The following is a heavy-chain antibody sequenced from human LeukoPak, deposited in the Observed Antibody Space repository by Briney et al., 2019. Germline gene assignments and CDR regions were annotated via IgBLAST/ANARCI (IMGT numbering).Heavy chain of an antibody. V-gene: IGHV1-69*01. CDR2: IIPIFGTA. J-gene: IGHJ3*02. CDR1: GGTFSSYA. D-gene: IGHD2-15*01. Sequence: GGSLRLSCAASGGTFSSYAISWVRQAPGQGLEWMGGIIPIFGTANYAQKFQGRVTITADESTSTAYMELSSLRSEDTAVYYCAREGPPPHCSGGSCYFSGAFDIWGQGTMVTVSS. CDR3: AREGPPPHCSGGSCYFSGAFDI.